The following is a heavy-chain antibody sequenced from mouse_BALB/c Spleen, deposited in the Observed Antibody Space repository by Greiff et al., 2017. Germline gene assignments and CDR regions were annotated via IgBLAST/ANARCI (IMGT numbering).Heavy chain of an antibody. CDR1: GFTFSDYY. V-gene: IGHV5-4*02. CDR2: ISDGGSYT. CDR3: ARVLRLRGFAY. D-gene: IGHD1-2*01. Sequence: EVQLVESGGGLVKPGGSLKLSCAASGFTFSDYYMYWVRQTPEKRLEWVATISDGGSYTYYPDSVKGRFTISRDNAKNNLYLQMSSLKSEDTAMYYCARVLRLRGFAYWGQGTLVTVSA. J-gene: IGHJ3*01.